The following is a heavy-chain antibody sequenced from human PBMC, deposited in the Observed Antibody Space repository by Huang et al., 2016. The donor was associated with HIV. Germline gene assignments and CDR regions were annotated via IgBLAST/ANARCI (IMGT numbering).Heavy chain of an antibody. CDR1: GGSISSDDYF. CDR2: ILYSGST. D-gene: IGHD3-10*01. V-gene: IGHV4-30-4*08. CDR3: ARSFGELSVSFYFDS. Sequence: QVQLQESGPGLVKPSQTLSLTCTVSGGSISSDDYFWNWVRQSPGKGLEWMGYILYSGSTYYNPSLKSRVAISVDSSKNQFSLRLSSVTAADTAVYYCARSFGELSVSFYFDSWGQGILVTVSS. J-gene: IGHJ4*02.